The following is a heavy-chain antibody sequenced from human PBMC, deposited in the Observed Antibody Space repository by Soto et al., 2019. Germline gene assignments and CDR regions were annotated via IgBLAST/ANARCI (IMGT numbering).Heavy chain of an antibody. J-gene: IGHJ6*02. CDR2: TYYRSKWYN. CDR1: GDSVSSNSAA. D-gene: IGHD1-1*01. Sequence: SQTLSLTCAISGDSVSSNSAAWNWIRQSPSRGLEWLGRTYYRSKWYNDYAVSVKSRITINPDTSKNQFSLQLNSVTPEYTALYYCARDRIEISTIPLYYYYGMDVWGQGTTVTVSS. CDR3: ARDRIEISTIPLYYYYGMDV. V-gene: IGHV6-1*01.